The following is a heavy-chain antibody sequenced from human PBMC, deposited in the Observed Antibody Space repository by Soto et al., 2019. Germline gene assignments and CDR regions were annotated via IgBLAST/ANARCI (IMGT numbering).Heavy chain of an antibody. CDR1: GSSISSSHW. CDR3: ASKPNSLYYFDF. V-gene: IGHV4-28*01. D-gene: IGHD5-18*01. CDR2: IFSTGTT. Sequence: QVQLQESGPGLVKPSDTLSLTCGVSGSSISSSHWWGWIRQPPGKGLEWIGYIFSTGTTSYNPSLKSRVTMSVGTSNNQFSLRLNSVTAVDTAVYYCASKPNSLYYFDFWGQGTLVTVSS. J-gene: IGHJ4*02.